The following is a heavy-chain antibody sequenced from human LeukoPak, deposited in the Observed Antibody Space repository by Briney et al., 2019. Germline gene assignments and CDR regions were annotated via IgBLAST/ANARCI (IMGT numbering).Heavy chain of an antibody. CDR3: ARVPTVGATQRFDY. V-gene: IGHV4-39*01. J-gene: IGHJ4*02. D-gene: IGHD1-26*01. CDR1: GGSISSSSYY. CDR2: IYYSGST. Sequence: SETLSLTCTVSGGSISSSSYYWGWVRQPPGKGLEWIGSIYYSGSTYYNPSLKGRVTISVDTSKNQFSLKLSSVTAADTAVYYCARVPTVGATQRFDYWGQGTLVTVSS.